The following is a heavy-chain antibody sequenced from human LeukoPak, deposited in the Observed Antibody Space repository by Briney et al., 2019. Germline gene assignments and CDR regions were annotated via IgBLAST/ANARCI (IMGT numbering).Heavy chain of an antibody. CDR1: GFTFSSHD. J-gene: IGHJ4*02. CDR3: AREGSSYAPSEPFYFDY. D-gene: IGHD3-10*01. CDR2: ISSGGYTT. Sequence: GGSLRLSCTDSGFTFSSHDMNWVRQAPGKGLEWVSYISSGGYTTRYAGSVKGRFTISRDNAKNSLYLQMNSLRAEDTAVYHCAREGSSYAPSEPFYFDYWGQGTLVTVSS. V-gene: IGHV3-48*03.